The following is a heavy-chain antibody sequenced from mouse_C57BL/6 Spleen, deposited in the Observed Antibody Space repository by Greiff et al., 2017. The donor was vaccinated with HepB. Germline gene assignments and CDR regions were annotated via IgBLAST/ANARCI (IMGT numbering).Heavy chain of an antibody. V-gene: IGHV1-62-2*01. CDR1: GYTFTEYT. D-gene: IGHD1-1*01. J-gene: IGHJ4*01. CDR3: ARDYYPYYAMDY. Sequence: LQESGAELVKPGASVKLSCKASGYTFTEYTIHWVKQRSGQGLEWIGWFYPGSGSIKYNEKFKDKATLTVDKSSSTAYMELRSLTSEDSAVYYCARDYYPYYAMDYWGQGTSVTVSS. CDR2: FYPGSGSI.